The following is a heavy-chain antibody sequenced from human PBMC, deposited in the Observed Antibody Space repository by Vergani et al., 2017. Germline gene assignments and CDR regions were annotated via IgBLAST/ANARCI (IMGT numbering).Heavy chain of an antibody. CDR2: IYYSGST. J-gene: IGHJ3*02. Sequence: QLQLQESGSGLVKPSQTLSLTCPVPGGSISSYYWSWIRQPPGKGLEWIGYIYYSGSTNYNPSLKSRVTISVDTSKNQFSLTLSSVTAAATAVYYCAKDWVVPAAHDGFDIWGQGTMVTVSS. CDR3: AKDWVVPAAHDGFDI. D-gene: IGHD2-2*01. CDR1: GGSISSYY. V-gene: IGHV4-59*01.